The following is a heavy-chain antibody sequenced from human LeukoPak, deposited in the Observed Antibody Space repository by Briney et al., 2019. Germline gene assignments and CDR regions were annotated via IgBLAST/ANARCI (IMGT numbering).Heavy chain of an antibody. Sequence: ASVKVSCEASGYTFTNYGISWVRQAPGQGLEWVGWISAYNGNRNYAQKLQGRVTTTTDTSTSTAYMELRSLRSDDTAVYYCARDGSAYCGGDCSGGAFDIWGQGTMVTVSS. CDR1: GYTFTNYG. CDR2: ISAYNGNR. J-gene: IGHJ3*02. V-gene: IGHV1-18*01. CDR3: ARDGSAYCGGDCSGGAFDI. D-gene: IGHD2-21*02.